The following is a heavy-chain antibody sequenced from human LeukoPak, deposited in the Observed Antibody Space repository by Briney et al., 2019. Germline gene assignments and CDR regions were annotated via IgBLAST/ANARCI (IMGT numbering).Heavy chain of an antibody. CDR2: IYTSGST. J-gene: IGHJ4*02. Sequence: PSQTLSLTCTVSGGSISSGSYYWSWIRQPAGKGLEWIGRIYTSGSTNYNPSLKSRVTISVDTSKNQFSLKLSSVTAADTAVYYCASQGLGLELTYWGQGTLVTVSS. D-gene: IGHD1-7*01. CDR3: ASQGLGLELTY. CDR1: GGSISSGSYY. V-gene: IGHV4-61*02.